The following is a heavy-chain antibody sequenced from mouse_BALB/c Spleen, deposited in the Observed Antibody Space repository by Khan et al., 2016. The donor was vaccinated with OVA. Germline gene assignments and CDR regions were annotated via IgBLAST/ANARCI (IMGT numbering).Heavy chain of an antibody. CDR2: IDPANGNT. D-gene: IGHD1-1*02. CDR3: ARGGWSYSMDY. J-gene: IGHJ4*01. V-gene: IGHV14-3*02. Sequence: VQLQQSGAELVKPGASVKLSCTASGFNIKDTYVHWVNQRPEQGLEWIGRIDPANGNTKYDPKFQGKATITADTSSNTAYLHLSSLTSEDPAVYYCARGGWSYSMDYWGQGTSVTVSS. CDR1: GFNIKDTY.